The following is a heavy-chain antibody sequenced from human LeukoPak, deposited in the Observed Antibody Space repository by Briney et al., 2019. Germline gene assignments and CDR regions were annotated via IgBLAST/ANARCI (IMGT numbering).Heavy chain of an antibody. Sequence: PGGSLRLSCAVSGFTFSDYYMGWIRQAPGKGLEWVLYISRRGSSMYYADSVRGRFTISRDNAKNSLYLQMTSLRAEDTAAYYCARGRLTTKYYFDYWGQGTLVTVSS. CDR1: GFTFSDYY. V-gene: IGHV3-11*01. J-gene: IGHJ4*02. CDR3: ARGRLTTKYYFDY. D-gene: IGHD3-16*01. CDR2: ISRRGSSM.